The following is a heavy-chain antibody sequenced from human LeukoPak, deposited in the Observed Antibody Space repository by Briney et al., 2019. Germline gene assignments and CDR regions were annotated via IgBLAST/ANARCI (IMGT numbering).Heavy chain of an antibody. V-gene: IGHV1-18*01. D-gene: IGHD6-19*01. J-gene: IGHJ4*02. CDR2: ISAYNGNT. CDR3: ARATAYSSGWYVFDY. Sequence: ASVKVSCKASGYTFTSYDISWVRQAPGQGLEWMGWISAYNGNTNYAQKLQGRVTMTTDTSTSTAYMELSSLRSEDTAVYYCARATAYSSGWYVFDYWGQGTLVTVSS. CDR1: GYTFTSYD.